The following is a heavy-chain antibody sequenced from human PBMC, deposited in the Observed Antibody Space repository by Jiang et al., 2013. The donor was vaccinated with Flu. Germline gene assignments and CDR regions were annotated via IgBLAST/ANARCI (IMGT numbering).Heavy chain of an antibody. D-gene: IGHD3-3*01. CDR2: INTNTGNP. Sequence: QSGSELKKPGASVKVSCKASGYTFTSYAMNWVRQAPGQGLEWMGWINTNTGNPTYAQGFTGRFVFSLDTSVSTAYLQICSLKAEDTAVYYCAREPYDFWSGYYWTTYYYYGMDVWGKGTTVTVSS. V-gene: IGHV7-4-1*01. CDR1: GYTFTSYA. CDR3: AREPYDFWSGYYWTTYYYYGMDV. J-gene: IGHJ6*04.